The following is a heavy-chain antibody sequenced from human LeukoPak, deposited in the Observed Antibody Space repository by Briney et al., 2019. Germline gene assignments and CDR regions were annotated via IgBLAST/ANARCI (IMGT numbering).Heavy chain of an antibody. CDR1: GYTFTGYY. D-gene: IGHD3-10*01. CDR2: INPNSGGT. V-gene: IGHV1-2*02. Sequence: ASVKVSCKASGYTFTGYYMHWVRQAPGQGLEWMGWINPNSGGTNYAQKFQGRVTMTRDTSISTAYMELSRLRSDDTAVYYCARDGSGSYYYAFDIWGQGTMVTVSS. J-gene: IGHJ3*02. CDR3: ARDGSGSYYYAFDI.